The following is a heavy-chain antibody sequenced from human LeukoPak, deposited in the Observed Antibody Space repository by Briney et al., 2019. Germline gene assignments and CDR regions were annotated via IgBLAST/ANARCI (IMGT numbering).Heavy chain of an antibody. CDR3: SRGYNSGWYTADC. CDR1: GFTFSTYA. CDR2: ISYDGSDK. J-gene: IGHJ4*02. V-gene: IGHV3-30-3*01. D-gene: IGHD6-19*01. Sequence: GGSLRLSCAASGFTFSTYAMHWVRQAPGKGLEWVAVISYDGSDKFYPDSVRGRFTISRDNSKNTLYLQMNSLRPEDTALYYCSRGYNSGWYTADCWGQGTLVAVSS.